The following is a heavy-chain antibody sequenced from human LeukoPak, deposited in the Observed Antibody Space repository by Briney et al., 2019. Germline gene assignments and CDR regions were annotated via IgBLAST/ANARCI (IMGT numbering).Heavy chain of an antibody. CDR2: IIPIFGTA. CDR1: GGTFSSYA. CDR3: ARDGVAAAGTYYYYYMDV. J-gene: IGHJ6*03. D-gene: IGHD6-13*01. V-gene: IGHV1-69*13. Sequence: SVKVSCKASGGTFSSYAISWVRQAPGQGLEWMGGIIPIFGTANYAQKFQGRVTITADESTSTAYMELSSLRSEDTAVYYCARDGVAAAGTYYYYYMDVWGKGTTVTISS.